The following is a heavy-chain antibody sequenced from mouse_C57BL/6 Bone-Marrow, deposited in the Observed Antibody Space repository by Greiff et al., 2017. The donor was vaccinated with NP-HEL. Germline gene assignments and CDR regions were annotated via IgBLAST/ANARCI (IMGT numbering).Heavy chain of an antibody. V-gene: IGHV5-12-2*01. CDR3: ARPPYDGYYYIMDY. Sequence: EVELVESGGGLVQPGGSLKLSCAASGFTFSSYTMSWVRQTPEKRLEWVAFISNGGGSTYYPDTVKGRFTISRDNAKNTLYLQMSSLTSEDTAMYYCARPPYDGYYYIMDYWGQGTSVTVSS. J-gene: IGHJ4*01. CDR1: GFTFSSYT. D-gene: IGHD2-3*01. CDR2: ISNGGGST.